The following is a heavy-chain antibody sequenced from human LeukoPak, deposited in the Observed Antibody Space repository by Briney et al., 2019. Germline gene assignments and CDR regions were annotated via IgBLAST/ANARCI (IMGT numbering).Heavy chain of an antibody. CDR3: ARGADTARFYYDSSGYYGDAFDI. D-gene: IGHD3-22*01. J-gene: IGHJ3*02. V-gene: IGHV1-18*01. CDR1: GGAFSTYT. Sequence: ASVKVSCKASGGAFSTYTFNWVRQAPGQGLEWMGWISAYNGNTNYAQKLQGRVTMTTDTSTSTAYMELRSLRSDDTAVYYCARGADTARFYYDSSGYYGDAFDIWDQGTMVTVSS. CDR2: ISAYNGNT.